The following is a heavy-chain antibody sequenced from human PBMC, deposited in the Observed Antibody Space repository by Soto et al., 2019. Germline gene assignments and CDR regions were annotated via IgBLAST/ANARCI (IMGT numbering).Heavy chain of an antibody. D-gene: IGHD6-13*01. CDR3: ARDQQQLVPFNWFDP. V-gene: IGHV1-18*01. J-gene: IGHJ5*02. CDR2: ISAYNGNT. Sequence: ASVKVSCKASGYTFTSYGISWVRQAPGQGLEWMGWISAYNGNTNYAQKLQGRVTMTTDTSTSTAYMELRSLRSDDTAVYYCARDQQQLVPFNWFDPWGQGTLVTVSS. CDR1: GYTFTSYG.